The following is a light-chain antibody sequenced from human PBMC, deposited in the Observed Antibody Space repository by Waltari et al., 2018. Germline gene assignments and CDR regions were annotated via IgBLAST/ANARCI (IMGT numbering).Light chain of an antibody. V-gene: IGLV1-40*01. J-gene: IGLJ2*01. CDR1: SSNIGAAYA. CDR3: QSSDSSLSVVV. CDR2: GDS. Sequence: QSVLTQPPSVSGAPGQRVTISCTGSSSNIGAAYAVPWYQQLPGTAPKPLIYGDSNRPSGVPDRFSGSKSGTSASLAITGLQAEDEADYYCQSSDSSLSVVVFGGGTKLTVL.